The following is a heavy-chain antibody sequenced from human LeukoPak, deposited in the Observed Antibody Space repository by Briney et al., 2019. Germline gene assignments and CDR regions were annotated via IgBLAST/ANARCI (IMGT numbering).Heavy chain of an antibody. Sequence: GGSLRLSCAVSGFTFSSYSMNCVRQAPGKGLGWVSYISSSYTIYYADSVKGRFTISRDNAKNSLYLRMNSLTAEDTAVYYCAKDRSYHYFDYWGQGTLVTVSS. V-gene: IGHV3-48*01. CDR3: AKDRSYHYFDY. J-gene: IGHJ4*02. CDR1: GFTFSSYS. D-gene: IGHD5-18*01. CDR2: ISSSYTI.